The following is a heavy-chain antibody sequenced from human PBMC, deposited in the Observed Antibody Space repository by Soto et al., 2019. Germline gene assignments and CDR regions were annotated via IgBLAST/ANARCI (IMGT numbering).Heavy chain of an antibody. CDR2: IYFGGTT. V-gene: IGHV4-59*08. CDR3: ARLGGYFQALDS. Sequence: PSETLSLTCTVSGGSISSYCWSWIRQPPGKGLEWIGYIYFGGTTKYNPSLKSRVTISVDTSKNQFSLKLTSVTAADTAVYYCARLGGYFQALDSWGQGTLVTVSS. D-gene: IGHD3-22*01. CDR1: GGSISSYC. J-gene: IGHJ4*02.